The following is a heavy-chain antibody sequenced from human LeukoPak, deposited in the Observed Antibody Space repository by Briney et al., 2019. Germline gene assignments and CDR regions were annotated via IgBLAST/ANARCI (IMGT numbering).Heavy chain of an antibody. CDR3: VKYPAGGGYFDY. Sequence: GGSLRLSGAASGFTFSSYSMSWVRQAPGKGLDWFSGLIGSGDNTYYADSVKGQFTISRDNSKNTLYLQMNSLRAEDTAVYYCVKYPAGGGYFDYWGQGTLVTVSS. J-gene: IGHJ4*02. CDR2: LIGSGDNT. V-gene: IGHV3-23*01. D-gene: IGHD2-15*01. CDR1: GFTFSSYS.